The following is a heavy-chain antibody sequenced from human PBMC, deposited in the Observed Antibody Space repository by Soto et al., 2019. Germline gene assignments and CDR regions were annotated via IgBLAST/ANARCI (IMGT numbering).Heavy chain of an antibody. CDR2: ISYDDGNVR. D-gene: IGHD1-26*01. J-gene: IGHJ3*02. CDR1: GFPFSEYA. CDR3: ARDQGGAYFPHDGFDM. V-gene: IGHV3-30-3*01. Sequence: QEQLVESGGGVVQPGRSLRLSCVASGFPFSEYAMHWVSQAPGKGLEWVAVISYDDGNVRYYADSVQGRFTGSRDNSKNTLFLQMDRLRSEDTAVYYCARDQGGAYFPHDGFDMWGQGTVVTVSS.